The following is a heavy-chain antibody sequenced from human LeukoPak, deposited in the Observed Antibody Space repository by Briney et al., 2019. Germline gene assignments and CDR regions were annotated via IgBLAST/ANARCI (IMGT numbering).Heavy chain of an antibody. J-gene: IGHJ2*01. V-gene: IGHV1-69*13. Sequence: ASVKVSCKASGGTFSSYAISWVRQAPGQGLEWMGGIIPIFGTANYAQKFQGRVTITADESTSTAYMELSSLRSEDTAVYYCARSPRYSSSWSHWYFDLWGRGTLVTVSS. CDR1: GGTFSSYA. D-gene: IGHD6-13*01. CDR3: ARSPRYSSSWSHWYFDL. CDR2: IIPIFGTA.